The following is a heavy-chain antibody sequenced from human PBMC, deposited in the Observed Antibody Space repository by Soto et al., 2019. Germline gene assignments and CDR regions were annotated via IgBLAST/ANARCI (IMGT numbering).Heavy chain of an antibody. J-gene: IGHJ6*02. V-gene: IGHV4-39*01. Sequence: SETLSLTCSVSGGSISSSSYYWGWIRQPPGKGLEWIGSIYYSGSTYYNPSLKSRVTISVDTSKNQFSLKLSSVTAADTAVYYCASLPRGGVDYYYGMDVWGQGTTVTVSS. CDR3: ASLPRGGVDYYYGMDV. CDR2: IYYSGST. D-gene: IGHD2-8*02. CDR1: GGSISSSSYY.